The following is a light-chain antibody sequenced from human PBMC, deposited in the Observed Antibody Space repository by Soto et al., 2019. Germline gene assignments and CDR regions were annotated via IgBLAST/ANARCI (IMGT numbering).Light chain of an antibody. CDR3: QQYNSPYT. CDR2: DAS. Sequence: GDRVTITCRASQSISSWLAWYQQKPGKAPKLLIYDASSLESGVPSRFSGSGSGTEFTRTISSLQPDDFATYYCQQYNSPYTFGQGTKLEIK. V-gene: IGKV1-5*01. J-gene: IGKJ2*01. CDR1: QSISSW.